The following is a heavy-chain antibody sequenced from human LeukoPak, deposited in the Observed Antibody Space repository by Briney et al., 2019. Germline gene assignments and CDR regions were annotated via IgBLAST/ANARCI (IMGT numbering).Heavy chain of an antibody. Sequence: ASVKVSCKASGYIFTSYGISWVRQAPGQGLEWMGWISAFNGNTNYAQKFQGRVTMTTGTSTNTAYMELRSLSSDDTAVYFCARDPVGANGVFDYWGQGTLVTVSS. CDR3: ARDPVGANGVFDY. D-gene: IGHD1-26*01. CDR2: ISAFNGNT. J-gene: IGHJ4*02. CDR1: GYIFTSYG. V-gene: IGHV1-18*01.